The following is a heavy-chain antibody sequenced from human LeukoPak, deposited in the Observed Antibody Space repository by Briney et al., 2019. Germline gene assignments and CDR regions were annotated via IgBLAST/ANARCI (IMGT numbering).Heavy chain of an antibody. CDR3: ARLWRDGSNWHPDDN. Sequence: SDTPSPTSAVSRASVNAYLWSWIRQPARHRLQTTRRTPVNDEATYTPSLMSRVTMSVDASKNQFSLRLTSMTAADTAIYYCARLWRDGSNWHPDDNWGQGILVTVSS. CDR2: TPVNDEA. CDR1: RASVNAYL. D-gene: IGHD4-11*01. J-gene: IGHJ4*02. V-gene: IGHV4-4*07.